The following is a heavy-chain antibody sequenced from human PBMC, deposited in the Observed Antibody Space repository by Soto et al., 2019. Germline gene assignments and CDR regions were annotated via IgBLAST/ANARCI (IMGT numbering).Heavy chain of an antibody. J-gene: IGHJ4*02. CDR1: GGSISSYY. CDR3: ARLGSVDTAMAYFEY. D-gene: IGHD5-18*01. Sequence: PSETLSLTCTVSGGSISSYYWSWIRQPPGKGLEWIGYIYYSGSTNYNPSLKSRVTISVDTSKNQFSLKLSSVTAADTAVYYCARLGSVDTAMAYFEYWGQGTLVTVSS. CDR2: IYYSGST. V-gene: IGHV4-59*01.